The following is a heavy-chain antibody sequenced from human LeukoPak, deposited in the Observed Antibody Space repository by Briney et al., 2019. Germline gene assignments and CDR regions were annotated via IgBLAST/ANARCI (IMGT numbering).Heavy chain of an antibody. CDR2: ISSSGSTI. D-gene: IGHD6-6*01. Sequence: GGSLRLSCAASGFSFSTYSMNWVRQAPGKGLEWVSYISSSGSTIYYADSVKGRFTISRDNAKNSLYLQMNSLRAEDTAVYYCARDSDSSNAFDIWGQGTMVTVSS. CDR3: ARDSDSSNAFDI. CDR1: GFSFSTYS. J-gene: IGHJ3*02. V-gene: IGHV3-48*04.